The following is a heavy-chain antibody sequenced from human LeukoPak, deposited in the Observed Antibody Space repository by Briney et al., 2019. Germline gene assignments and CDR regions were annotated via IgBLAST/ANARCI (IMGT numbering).Heavy chain of an antibody. V-gene: IGHV3-23*01. CDR3: ARGPYDFWSGYYLDY. D-gene: IGHD3-3*01. J-gene: IGHJ4*02. CDR1: GFNFRTYN. CDR2: IRGSDDST. Sequence: GGSLRLSCVGSGFNFRTYNMNWVRQAPGKGLEWVSTIRGSDDSTYYADSVKGRFTISRDNSKNTLYLQMNSLRAEDTAVYYCARGPYDFWSGYYLDYWGQGTLVTVSS.